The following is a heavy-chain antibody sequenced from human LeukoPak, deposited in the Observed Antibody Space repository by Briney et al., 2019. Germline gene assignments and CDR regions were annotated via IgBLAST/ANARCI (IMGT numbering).Heavy chain of an antibody. CDR2: INPSGGST. J-gene: IGHJ4*02. D-gene: IGHD6-19*01. V-gene: IGHV1-46*01. Sequence: ASVKVSCKASGYTLTSYYMHWVRQAPGQGLEWMGIINPSGGSTSYAQKFQGRVTMTRDTSTSTVYMELSSLRSEDTAVHYCARSTSSGWPDYWGQGTLVTVSS. CDR3: ARSTSSGWPDY. CDR1: GYTLTSYY.